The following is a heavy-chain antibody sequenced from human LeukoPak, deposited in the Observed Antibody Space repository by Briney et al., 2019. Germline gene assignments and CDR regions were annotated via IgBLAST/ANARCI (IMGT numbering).Heavy chain of an antibody. V-gene: IGHV1-69*05. D-gene: IGHD3-3*01. CDR3: ARAVMSGYINWFDP. CDR1: GGTFSSYA. CDR2: IIPIFGTA. J-gene: IGHJ5*02. Sequence: GASVKVSCKASGGTFSSYAISWLRQAPGQGLEWMGGIIPIFGTANYAQKFQGRVTITTDESTSTAYMELSSLRSEDTAVYYCARAVMSGYINWFDPWGQGTLVTVSS.